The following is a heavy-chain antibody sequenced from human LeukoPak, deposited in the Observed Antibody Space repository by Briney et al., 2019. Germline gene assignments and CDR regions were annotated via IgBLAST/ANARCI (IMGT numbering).Heavy chain of an antibody. Sequence: SETLSLTCAVYGGSISDYYWSWIRQPPGKGLEWIGEINHSGSTNYNPSLKSRVTISVDTSKNQFSLKLSSVTAADTAVYYCARHKARSARITMVRGANPFDYWGQGTLVTLSS. J-gene: IGHJ4*02. CDR1: GGSISDYY. V-gene: IGHV4-34*01. CDR2: INHSGST. CDR3: ARHKARSARITMVRGANPFDY. D-gene: IGHD3-10*01.